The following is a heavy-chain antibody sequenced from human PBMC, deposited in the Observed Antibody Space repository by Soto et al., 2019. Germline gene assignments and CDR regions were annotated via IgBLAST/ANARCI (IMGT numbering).Heavy chain of an antibody. CDR3: AKSLFGELLTDLAFDI. Sequence: QPGGSLRLSCAASGFTFSSYAMSWVRQAPGKGLEWVSAISGSGGSTYYADSVKGRFTISRDNSKNTLYLQMNSLRAEDTAVYYCAKSLFGELLTDLAFDIWGQGTMVTVSS. CDR2: ISGSGGST. V-gene: IGHV3-23*01. J-gene: IGHJ3*02. D-gene: IGHD3-10*02. CDR1: GFTFSSYA.